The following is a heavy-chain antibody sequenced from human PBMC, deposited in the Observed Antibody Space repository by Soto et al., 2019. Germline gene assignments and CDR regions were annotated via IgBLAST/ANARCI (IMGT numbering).Heavy chain of an antibody. Sequence: VSLRLSCAASGFIFSNYWMHWVRRAPGKGLVWVSRINSGGSSTSYADSVKGRFTISRDNAKNTLYLQLNSLRAEDTAVYYCVRDIGYCTSTRGNGNGVDAWDQGPTDTGCS. V-gene: IGHV3-74*01. CDR2: INSGGSST. CDR1: GFIFSNYW. CDR3: VRDIGYCTSTRGNGNGVDA. J-gene: IGHJ6*02. D-gene: IGHD2-2*01.